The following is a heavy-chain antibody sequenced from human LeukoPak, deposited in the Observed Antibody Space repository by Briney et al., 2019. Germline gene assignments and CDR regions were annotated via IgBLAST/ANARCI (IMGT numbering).Heavy chain of an antibody. CDR1: GFTFSSYA. D-gene: IGHD3-10*01. Sequence: SGGSLRLSCAASGFTFSSYAMSWVRQAPGKGLEWVSAISGSGGSTYYADSVKGRFTISRDNSKNTLYLQMNSLRAEDTAVYYCGKVRRSDDAFDIWGQGTMVTVSS. CDR3: GKVRRSDDAFDI. V-gene: IGHV3-23*01. J-gene: IGHJ3*02. CDR2: ISGSGGST.